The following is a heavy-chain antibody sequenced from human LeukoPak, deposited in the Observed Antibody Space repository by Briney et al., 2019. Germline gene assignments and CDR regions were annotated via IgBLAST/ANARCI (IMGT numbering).Heavy chain of an antibody. CDR3: ARDGGPFDS. V-gene: IGHV3-7*03. CDR1: RFTFRSYW. CDR2: IKQDGSER. J-gene: IGHJ4*02. Sequence: GGSLRLSCAASRFTFRSYWMSWVRQAPGKGLEWVANIKQDGSERDYVDSVKGRFTISRDNAKNLVYLQLNSLRVEDTAVYYCARDGGPFDSWGQGTLVTVSS. D-gene: IGHD2-15*01.